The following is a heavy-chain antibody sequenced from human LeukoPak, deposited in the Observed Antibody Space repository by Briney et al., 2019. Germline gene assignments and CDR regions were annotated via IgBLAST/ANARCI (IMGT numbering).Heavy chain of an antibody. CDR3: ARVPPFAYQMLSSDY. J-gene: IGHJ4*02. Sequence: ASVKVSCKASGYTFTSYGISWVRQAPGQGLEWMGWISANNGDTRYSQRLQGRVTMTTGTSTTTAYMEMRSLRSDDTAVYYCARVPPFAYQMLSSDYWGQGTLVTVSS. CDR2: ISANNGDT. V-gene: IGHV1-18*01. CDR1: GYTFTSYG. D-gene: IGHD2-2*01.